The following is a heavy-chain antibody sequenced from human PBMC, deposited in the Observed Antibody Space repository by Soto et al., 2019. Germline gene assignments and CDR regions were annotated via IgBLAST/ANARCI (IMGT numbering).Heavy chain of an antibody. D-gene: IGHD6-19*01. CDR1: GFTFSSYS. V-gene: IGHV3-21*01. Sequence: GGSLRLSCAASGFTFSSYSMNWVRQAPGKGLEWVSSISSSSSYIYYADSVKGRFTISRDNAKNSLYLQMNSLRAEDTAVYYCARDRGYSSGWYPANHYYYYGMDVWGQGTTVTVSS. CDR3: ARDRGYSSGWYPANHYYYYGMDV. CDR2: ISSSSSYI. J-gene: IGHJ6*01.